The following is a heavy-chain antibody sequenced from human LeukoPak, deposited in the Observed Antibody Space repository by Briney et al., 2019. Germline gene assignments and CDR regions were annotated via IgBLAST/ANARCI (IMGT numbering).Heavy chain of an antibody. V-gene: IGHV4-59*01. Sequence: SETLSLTCTVSGGSISSYYWSWIRQPPGKGLEWIGYIYYSGSTNYNPSLKSRVTISVDTSKNQFSLKLSSVTAADTAVYYCAREQEVPAAARRDAFDIWGQGTMVTVSS. D-gene: IGHD2-2*01. CDR3: AREQEVPAAARRDAFDI. CDR2: IYYSGST. CDR1: GGSISSYY. J-gene: IGHJ3*02.